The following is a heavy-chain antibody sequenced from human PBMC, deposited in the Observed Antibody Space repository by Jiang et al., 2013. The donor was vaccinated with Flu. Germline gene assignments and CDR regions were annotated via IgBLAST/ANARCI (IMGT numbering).Heavy chain of an antibody. CDR1: GFTFSSYA. CDR3: AKLTDYFDSSGNFHY. D-gene: IGHD3-22*01. V-gene: IGHV3-23*01. CDR2: ISGGGGDGT. J-gene: IGHJ4*02. Sequence: QLLESGGGLVQPGGSLRLSCAASGFTFSSYAMSWVRQAPGKGLEWVSGISGGGGDGTYYADSVKGRFTISRDNSKNTLFLQMNTLRADDTAVYYCAKLTDYFDSSGNFHYWGQGTLVTVSS.